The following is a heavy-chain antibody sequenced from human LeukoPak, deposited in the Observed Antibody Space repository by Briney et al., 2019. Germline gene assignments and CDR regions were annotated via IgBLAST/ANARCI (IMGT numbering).Heavy chain of an antibody. Sequence: GGSLRLSCAASGFSFSSYRMNWVRQAPGKGLEWVSYISSSSTIYYSDSVKGRFTISRDNAKNSLYLQMNSLRAEDTAVHYCSKDSSSRGWYFDYWGQGTLVTVSS. J-gene: IGHJ4*02. CDR3: SKDSSSRGWYFDY. CDR1: GFSFSSYR. D-gene: IGHD6-19*01. CDR2: ISSSSTI. V-gene: IGHV3-48*04.